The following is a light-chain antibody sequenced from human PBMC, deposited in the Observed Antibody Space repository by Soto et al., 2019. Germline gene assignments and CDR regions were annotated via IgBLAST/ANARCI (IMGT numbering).Light chain of an antibody. CDR3: AAWDDSLNGRV. J-gene: IGLJ3*02. CDR2: TNN. V-gene: IGLV1-44*01. CDR1: SSNIGSNT. Sequence: QSALTQPPSASGTPGQRVTISCSGSSSNIGSNTANWYQQLPGTAPKLLIYTNNQRPSGVPDRFSGSKSGTSASLAISGLQSEDEADYYCAAWDDSLNGRVFGGGTKVTVL.